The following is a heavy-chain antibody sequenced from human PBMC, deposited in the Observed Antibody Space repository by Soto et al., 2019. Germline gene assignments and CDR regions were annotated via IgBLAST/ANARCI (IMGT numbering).Heavy chain of an antibody. V-gene: IGHV3-11*05. CDR3: ARDLRRNSGSYFEY. CDR1: CFRFSDYY. J-gene: IGHJ4*02. CDR2: IDSSSGYT. Sequence: GSLRLSCAASCFRFSDYYIIWILPSPVKGLEWISYIDSSSGYTNYADSVKGRFTISRDNAKNSLYLQVSSLRAEDTAIYYCARDLRRNSGSYFEYWGQETPVTVSS. D-gene: IGHD1-26*01.